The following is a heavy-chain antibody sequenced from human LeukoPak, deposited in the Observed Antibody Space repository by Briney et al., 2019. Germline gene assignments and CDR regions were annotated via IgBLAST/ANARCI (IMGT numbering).Heavy chain of an antibody. CDR3: AKEGGSPGH. Sequence: GGSLRLSCAASGFTFSDYWMTWVRQAPGKGLEWVANIKQDGSEKYYVDSVKGRFTISRDNSKNTLYLQMNSLRAEDTAVYYCAKEGGSPGHWGQGTLVTVSS. D-gene: IGHD2-15*01. J-gene: IGHJ4*02. CDR2: IKQDGSEK. CDR1: GFTFSDYW. V-gene: IGHV3-7*03.